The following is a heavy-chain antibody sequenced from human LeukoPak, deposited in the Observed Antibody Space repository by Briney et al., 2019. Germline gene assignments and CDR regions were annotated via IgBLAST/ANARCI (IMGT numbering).Heavy chain of an antibody. D-gene: IGHD6-19*01. CDR3: ARPGIAVAGYYFDY. CDR2: IDPSDSYT. J-gene: IGHJ4*02. Sequence: GESLKISCKGSGYSFTSYWISWVRQMPGKGLEWMGRIDPSDSYTNYSPSFQGHVTISADKSISTPYLQWSSLKASDTAMYYCARPGIAVAGYYFDYRGQGTLVTVSS. CDR1: GYSFTSYW. V-gene: IGHV5-10-1*01.